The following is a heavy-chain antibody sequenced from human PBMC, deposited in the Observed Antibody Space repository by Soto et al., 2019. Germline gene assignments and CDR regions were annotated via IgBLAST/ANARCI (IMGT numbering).Heavy chain of an antibody. CDR1: GFTFSSYA. D-gene: IGHD6-19*01. Sequence: GGSLRLSCAASGFTFSSYAMSWVRQAPGKGLEWVSAISGSGGSTYYADSVKGRFTISRDNSKNTLYLQMNSLRAEDTAVYYCAKAGIAVAGPAEYFQHWGQGTLVTVSS. J-gene: IGHJ1*01. CDR3: AKAGIAVAGPAEYFQH. CDR2: ISGSGGST. V-gene: IGHV3-23*01.